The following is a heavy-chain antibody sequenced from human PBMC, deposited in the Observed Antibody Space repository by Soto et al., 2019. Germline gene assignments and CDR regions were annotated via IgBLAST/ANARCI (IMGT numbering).Heavy chain of an antibody. CDR3: SKAMMGSYDSDAFDV. Sequence: PGGSLRLSCAASGFSFSRYGIHWVRQAPGKGLEWVAVISYDESTTFYADSVKGRFTISRDNSKNTLFLQMNSLRPEDTAVYYCSKAMMGSYDSDAFDVWGQGTMVTVSS. V-gene: IGHV3-30*18. CDR1: GFSFSRYG. J-gene: IGHJ3*01. CDR2: ISYDESTT. D-gene: IGHD5-18*01.